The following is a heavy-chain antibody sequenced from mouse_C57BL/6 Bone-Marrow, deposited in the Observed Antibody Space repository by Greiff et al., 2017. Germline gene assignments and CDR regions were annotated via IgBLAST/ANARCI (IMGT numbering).Heavy chain of an antibody. Sequence: EVMLVESGGGLVKPGGSLKLSCAASGFTFSSYAMSWVRQTPEKRLEWVATISDGGSYTYYPDNVKGRFTISRDNAKNNLYLQMSHLKSEDTAMYYCARDRHYYGSSYGFAYWGQGTLVTVSA. D-gene: IGHD1-1*01. CDR3: ARDRHYYGSSYGFAY. J-gene: IGHJ3*01. CDR1: GFTFSSYA. V-gene: IGHV5-4*01. CDR2: ISDGGSYT.